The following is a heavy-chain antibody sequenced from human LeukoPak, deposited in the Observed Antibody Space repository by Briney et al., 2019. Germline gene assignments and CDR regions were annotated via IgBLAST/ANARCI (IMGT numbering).Heavy chain of an antibody. V-gene: IGHV3-15*01. D-gene: IGHD3-9*01. J-gene: IGHJ5*02. Sequence: GGSLRLSCASSGFTFSNAWMSWVRQAPGKGLEWVGRIKSKTDGGTTDYAAPVKGRFTISRDHSKNTRYLQMNSLKTEDTAVYYCTTTGIYYDILTSWFDPWGQGTLVTVSS. CDR3: TTTGIYYDILTSWFDP. CDR2: IKSKTDGGTT. CDR1: GFTFSNAW.